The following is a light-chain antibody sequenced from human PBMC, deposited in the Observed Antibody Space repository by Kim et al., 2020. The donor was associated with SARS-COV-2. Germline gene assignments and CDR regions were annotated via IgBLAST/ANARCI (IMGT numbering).Light chain of an antibody. CDR1: QSVNNN. V-gene: IGKV3-15*01. CDR3: QQYNNWPHT. CDR2: GAS. J-gene: IGKJ2*01. Sequence: SVSPGERATLSCRASQSVNNNLAWYQHKPGQAPRLLIYGASSRVTAIPARFSGSGSGTEFTLTISSLQSEDFAVYYCQQYNNWPHTFGQGTKLEIK.